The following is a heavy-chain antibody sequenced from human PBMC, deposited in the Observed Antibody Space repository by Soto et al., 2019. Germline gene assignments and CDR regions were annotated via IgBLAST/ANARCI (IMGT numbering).Heavy chain of an antibody. CDR3: ARIDGGYYYYGMDV. Sequence: GGSLRLSCAASGFTFSSYSMNWVRQAPGKGLEWVSSISSSSYIYYADSVKGRFTISRDNAKNSLYLQMNSLRAEDTAVYYCARIDGGYYYYGMDVWGQGTTVTVSS. J-gene: IGHJ6*02. D-gene: IGHD3-10*01. CDR2: ISSSSYI. V-gene: IGHV3-21*01. CDR1: GFTFSSYS.